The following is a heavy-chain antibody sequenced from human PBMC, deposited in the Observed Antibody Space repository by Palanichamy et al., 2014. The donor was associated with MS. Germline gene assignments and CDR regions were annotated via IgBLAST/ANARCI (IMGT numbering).Heavy chain of an antibody. J-gene: IGHJ4*02. CDR1: GDSVSSNSAI. CDR3: ARELHGNYYFDY. CDR2: TYYRSKWYN. V-gene: IGHV6-1*01. D-gene: IGHD1-1*01. Sequence: QMQLQQSGPGLVKPSQSLSLTCDISGDSVSSNSAIWGWIRQSPSRGLEWLGRTYYRSKWYNDYALSVESRITIYTDTSRNQFSLRLSSVTPEDTAVYYCARELHGNYYFDYWGQGILVTVSS.